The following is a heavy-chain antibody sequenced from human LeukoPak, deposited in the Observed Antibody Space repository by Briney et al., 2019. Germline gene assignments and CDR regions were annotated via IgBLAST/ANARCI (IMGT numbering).Heavy chain of an antibody. CDR3: VKASQGYFQN. CDR2: FDPEDGET. CDR1: GYTLTELS. J-gene: IGHJ1*01. V-gene: IGHV1-24*01. Sequence: ASVKVSCKVSGYTLTELSMHWVRQAPGKGLEWMGGFDPEDGETIYAQKFQGRVTMTEDTSTDTAYMELNSLRSEDTAMYFCVKASQGYFQNWGQGTLVTVSS.